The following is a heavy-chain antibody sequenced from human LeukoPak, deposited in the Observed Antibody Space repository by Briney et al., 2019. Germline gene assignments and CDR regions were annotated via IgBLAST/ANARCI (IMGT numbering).Heavy chain of an antibody. V-gene: IGHV3-15*01. J-gene: IGHJ4*02. D-gene: IGHD3-22*01. CDR3: NTGRRYYDSSGYYPYYFDY. CDR2: IKSKTEEGAT. CDR1: GFTFSNAW. Sequence: AGGSLRLSCAASGFTFSNAWMTWVRQAPGKGLEWVGSIKSKTEEGATDYAAPVEDKFTISREDSKNTLYLQMNSLKTEDTAVYYCNTGRRYYDSSGYYPYYFDYWGQGTLVTVSS.